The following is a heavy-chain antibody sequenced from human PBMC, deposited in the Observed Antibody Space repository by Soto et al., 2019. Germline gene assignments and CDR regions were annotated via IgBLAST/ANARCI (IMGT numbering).Heavy chain of an antibody. V-gene: IGHV1-2*02. CDR1: GYTFTGYY. CDR3: ARVVKVDTAMDTILGWFDP. D-gene: IGHD5-18*01. Sequence: QVQLVQSGAEVKKPGASVKVSCKASGYTFTGYYMHWVRQAPGQGLEWMGWINPNSGGTNYAQKFQGRVTITSDTSISTAYMELSRLRSDDTAVYYCARVVKVDTAMDTILGWFDPWGQGTLVTVSS. CDR2: INPNSGGT. J-gene: IGHJ5*02.